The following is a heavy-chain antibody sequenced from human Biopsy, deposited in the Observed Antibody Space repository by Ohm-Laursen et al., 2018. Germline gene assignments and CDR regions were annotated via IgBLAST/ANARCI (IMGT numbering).Heavy chain of an antibody. D-gene: IGHD3-9*01. V-gene: IGHV1-2*02. J-gene: IGHJ6*02. CDR1: GYTFAGYY. Sequence: VASVKASCKASGYTFAGYYLHWVRQAPGHGLGWMGWINPNSGNANYAQSFQGRLTVTRDTSISTAYMELTSLTFDDTAIYYCARVPAYPSIDGYYGLDLWGQGTTVIVSS. CDR3: ARVPAYPSIDGYYGLDL. CDR2: INPNSGNA.